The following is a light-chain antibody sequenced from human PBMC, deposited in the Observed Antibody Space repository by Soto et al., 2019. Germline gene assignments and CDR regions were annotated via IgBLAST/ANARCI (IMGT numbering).Light chain of an antibody. CDR3: QQYNTYST. CDR1: QSISSW. Sequence: DTQMTQSPSSLPASVSDRVTITCRASQSISSWLAWYQQKPGKAPKVLIYDASSLESGVPSRFSGSGSGTEFTLTISSLQPDDFATYYCQQYNTYSTFGQGTKVEIK. CDR2: DAS. V-gene: IGKV1-5*01. J-gene: IGKJ1*01.